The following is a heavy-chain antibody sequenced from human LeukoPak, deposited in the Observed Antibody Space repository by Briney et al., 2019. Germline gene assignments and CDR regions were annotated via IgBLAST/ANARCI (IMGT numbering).Heavy chain of an antibody. Sequence: SETLSLTCSVSGGSINTYYWGWIRQTPGKGLEWIGFIYYTGSTNYNPSLKSRVTMSVDTSKSQFSLKLTSVTAADTALYYCARGANRLDSWGRGTLVTVSS. D-gene: IGHD1-14*01. CDR3: ARGANRLDS. CDR2: IYYTGST. CDR1: GGSINTYY. J-gene: IGHJ4*02. V-gene: IGHV4-59*12.